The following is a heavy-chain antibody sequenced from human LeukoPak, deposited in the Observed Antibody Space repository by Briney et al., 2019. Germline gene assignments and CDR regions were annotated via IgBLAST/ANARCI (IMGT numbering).Heavy chain of an antibody. CDR3: AKDNVDILTGYYSY. D-gene: IGHD3-9*01. CDR2: ISWNSGSI. V-gene: IGHV3-9*01. CDR1: GFTFDDYA. Sequence: GRSLRLSCAASGFTFDDYAMHWVRQAPGKGLEWDSGISWNSGSIGYADSVKGRFTISRDNAKNSLYLQMNSLRAEDTALYYCAKDNVDILTGYYSYWGQGTLVTVSS. J-gene: IGHJ4*02.